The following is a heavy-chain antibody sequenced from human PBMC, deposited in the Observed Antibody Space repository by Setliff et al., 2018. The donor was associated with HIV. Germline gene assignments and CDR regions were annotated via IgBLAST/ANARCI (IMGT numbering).Heavy chain of an antibody. D-gene: IGHD5-12*01. J-gene: IGHJ4*02. CDR3: ARGATITYYFDY. CDR1: GGTFNNYA. V-gene: IGHV1-69*13. CDR2: IIPMFGTP. Sequence: ASVKVSCKASGGTFNNYAINWVRQAPGQGLEWMGGIIPMFGTPNYAQKFQGRVTITADESTGTAYMELSSLRSEDTAVYYCARGATITYYFDYWGQGTLVTVSS.